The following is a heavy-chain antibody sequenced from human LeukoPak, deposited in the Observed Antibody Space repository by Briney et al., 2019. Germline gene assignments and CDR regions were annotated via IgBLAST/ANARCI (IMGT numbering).Heavy chain of an antibody. J-gene: IGHJ5*02. CDR1: GFTVSSNY. V-gene: IGHV3-23*01. Sequence: GGSLRLSCAASGFTVSSNYMSWVRQAPGKGLEWVSTISGSGGTTYYADSVKGRFTFSRDNSKNTLYLQMNSLRAEDTAVYYCAKSDMTTYNWFDPWGQGTLVTVSS. CDR3: AKSDMTTYNWFDP. CDR2: ISGSGGTT. D-gene: IGHD4-11*01.